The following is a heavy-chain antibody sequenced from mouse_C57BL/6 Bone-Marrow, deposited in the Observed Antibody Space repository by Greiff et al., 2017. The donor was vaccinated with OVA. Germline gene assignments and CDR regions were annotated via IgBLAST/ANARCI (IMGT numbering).Heavy chain of an antibody. CDR1: GFTFSDAW. D-gene: IGHD1-1*01. CDR3: NSVHTAVVATDWYFDG. J-gene: IGHJ1*03. Sequence: EVKVEESGGGLVQPGGSMKLSCAASGFTFSDAWMDWVRQSPEKGLEWVAEIRNKANNHATYYAESVKGRFTIYRDDSKSSVYLQMNSISAEDTDIDYFNSVHTAVVATDWYFDGWGTGTTVTVSA. CDR2: IRNKANNHAT. V-gene: IGHV6-6*01.